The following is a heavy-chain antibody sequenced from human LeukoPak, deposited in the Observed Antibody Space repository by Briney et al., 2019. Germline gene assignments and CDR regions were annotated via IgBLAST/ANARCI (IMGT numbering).Heavy chain of an antibody. D-gene: IGHD3-22*01. Sequence: PSETLSLTCTVSGGSISSSSYYWGWIRQPPGKGLEWIGSIYYSGSTYYNPSLKSRVTISVDTSKNQFSLKLSSVTAADTAVYYCARTWAYYYDSSGYRHPKPQGYYFDYWGQGTLVTVSS. J-gene: IGHJ4*02. CDR2: IYYSGST. CDR3: ARTWAYYYDSSGYRHPKPQGYYFDY. V-gene: IGHV4-39*07. CDR1: GGSISSSSYY.